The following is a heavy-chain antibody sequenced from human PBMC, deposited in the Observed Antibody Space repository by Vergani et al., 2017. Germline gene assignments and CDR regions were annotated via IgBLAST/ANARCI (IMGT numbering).Heavy chain of an antibody. D-gene: IGHD4-17*01. CDR3: ARPPDYGDYEAYAFDI. CDR2: IYYSGST. V-gene: IGHV4-39*07. Sequence: QLQLQESGPGLVKPSETLSLTCTVSGGSISSSSYYWGWIRQPPGKGLEWIGSIYYSGSTNYNPSLKSRVTISVDTSKNQFSLKLSSVTAADTAVYYCARPPDYGDYEAYAFDIWGQGTMVTVSS. CDR1: GGSISSSSYY. J-gene: IGHJ3*02.